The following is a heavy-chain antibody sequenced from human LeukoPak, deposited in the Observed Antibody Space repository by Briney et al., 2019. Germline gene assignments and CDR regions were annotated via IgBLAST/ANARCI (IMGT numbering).Heavy chain of an antibody. CDR3: ARSSLRFLEWLSEDAFDI. V-gene: IGHV1-18*01. Sequence: ASVKVSCKASGYTFTSYGISWVRQAPGQGLEWMGWISAYNGNTNYAQKLQGRVTMTTDTSTSTAYMELRSLRSDDTAVYYCARSSLRFLEWLSEDAFDIWGQGTMVTVSS. CDR2: ISAYNGNT. J-gene: IGHJ3*02. D-gene: IGHD3-3*01. CDR1: GYTFTSYG.